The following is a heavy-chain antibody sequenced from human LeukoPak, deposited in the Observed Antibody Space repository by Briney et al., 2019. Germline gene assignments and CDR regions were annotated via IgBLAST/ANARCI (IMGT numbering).Heavy chain of an antibody. Sequence: SETLSLTCTVSGGSISSGSYYWSWIRQPAGKGLEWIGRIYTSGSTNYNPSLKSRVTISVDTSKNQFSLKLSSVTAADTAVYYCAGDQGGTTWYYYGMDVWVQGTTVTVSS. CDR3: AGDQGGTTWYYYGMDV. CDR1: GGSISSGSYY. J-gene: IGHJ6*02. D-gene: IGHD1-7*01. V-gene: IGHV4-61*02. CDR2: IYTSGST.